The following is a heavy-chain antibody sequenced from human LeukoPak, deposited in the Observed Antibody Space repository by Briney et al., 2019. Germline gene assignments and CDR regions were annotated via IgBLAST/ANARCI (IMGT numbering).Heavy chain of an antibody. CDR1: GFTFSNYA. V-gene: IGHV3-23*01. D-gene: IGHD6-19*01. J-gene: IGHJ4*02. CDR2: ISGSGGNT. CDR3: ARGVRIAVAGNIDY. Sequence: GGSLRLSCAGSGFTFSNYAMSWVRQAPGKGLEWVSGISGSGGNTYYAAPVKGRFTISRDNSKNTLYLQMNSLRAEDTAVYYCARGVRIAVAGNIDYWGQGTLVTVSS.